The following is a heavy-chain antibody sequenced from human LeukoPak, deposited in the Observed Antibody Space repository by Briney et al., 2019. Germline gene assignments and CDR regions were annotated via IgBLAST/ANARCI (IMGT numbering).Heavy chain of an antibody. D-gene: IGHD6-13*01. Sequence: PGGSLRLSCAASGFTFSSYSMNWVRQAPGKGLEWVSSISSSSSYIYCADSVKGRFTISRDNAKNSLYLQMNSLRAEDTAVYYCARDGYSRSIDVWGQGTLVTVSS. CDR3: ARDGYSRSIDV. CDR1: GFTFSSYS. V-gene: IGHV3-21*01. J-gene: IGHJ5*02. CDR2: ISSSSSYI.